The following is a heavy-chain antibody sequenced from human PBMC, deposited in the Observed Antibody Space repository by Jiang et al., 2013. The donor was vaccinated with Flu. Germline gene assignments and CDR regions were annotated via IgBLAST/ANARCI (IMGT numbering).Heavy chain of an antibody. V-gene: IGHV5-51*01. J-gene: IGHJ3*02. CDR3: ARGIGTFPSDAFDI. CDR1: GYSFTTYW. Sequence: GESLKISCQGSGYSFTTYWIAWVRQMPGTGLEWMGIIYPGDGDARYSPSFEGQVRISADKSIFTAYLQWRSLKTSDTAIYYCARGIGTFPSDAFDIWGQGTMVTVSS. CDR2: IYPGDGDA. D-gene: IGHD1-26*01.